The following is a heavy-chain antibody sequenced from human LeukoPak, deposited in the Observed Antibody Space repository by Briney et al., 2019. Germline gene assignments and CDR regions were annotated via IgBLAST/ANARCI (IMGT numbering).Heavy chain of an antibody. J-gene: IGHJ4*02. Sequence: GSLRLSCAASGFTVSSNYMTWVRQAPGKGLEWIGEINHSGSTNYNPSLKSRVTISVDTSRNQFSLKLSSVTAADTAVYYCARGLWFIPDYWGQGTLVTVSS. CDR1: GFTVSSNY. V-gene: IGHV4-34*01. CDR3: ARGLWFIPDY. D-gene: IGHD3-9*01. CDR2: INHSGST.